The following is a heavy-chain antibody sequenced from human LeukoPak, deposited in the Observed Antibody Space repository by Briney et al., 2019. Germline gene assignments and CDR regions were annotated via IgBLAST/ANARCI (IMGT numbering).Heavy chain of an antibody. CDR2: ISAYNGNT. D-gene: IGHD1-26*01. CDR3: ARDVPNVQSQWERLAVDAFDI. V-gene: IGHV1-18*01. J-gene: IGHJ3*02. Sequence: GASVKVSCKASGGTFSSYAISWVRQAPGQGLEWMGWISAYNGNTNYAQKLQGRVTMTTDTSTSTAYMELRSLRSDDTAVYYCARDVPNVQSQWERLAVDAFDIWGQGTMVTVSS. CDR1: GGTFSSYA.